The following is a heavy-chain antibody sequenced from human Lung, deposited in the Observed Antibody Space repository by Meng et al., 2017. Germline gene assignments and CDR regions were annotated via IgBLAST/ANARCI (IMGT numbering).Heavy chain of an antibody. J-gene: IGHJ4*02. V-gene: IGHV3-15*01. CDR1: GFIVSNDY. CDR3: SGHIDY. CDR2: SKSKHDDATI. D-gene: IGHD5-12*01. Sequence: LGVEVWGMVQRGGSMSLSCERAGFIVSNDYMVWVRQVPEKRLEWVGRSKSKHDDATIDYAAPVKCRLTKSRDDSKNTVYLPMNSMKTEDTAVYYCSGHIDYWGQGTPVTVSS.